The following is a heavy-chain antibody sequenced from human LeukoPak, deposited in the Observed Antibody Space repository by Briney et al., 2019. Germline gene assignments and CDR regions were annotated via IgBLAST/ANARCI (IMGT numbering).Heavy chain of an antibody. V-gene: IGHV3-7*02. CDR2: IKQDGSEK. J-gene: IGHJ4*02. CDR3: AGGYSHFDY. CDR1: GFTFSSYW. D-gene: IGHD5-18*01. Sequence: GGSLRLSCAASGFTFSSYWMSWVRQAPGKGLEWVANIKQDGSEKYYADSVKGRFAISRDNSKNTLYLQMNSLRAEDTAVYYCAGGYSHFDYWGQGTLVTASS.